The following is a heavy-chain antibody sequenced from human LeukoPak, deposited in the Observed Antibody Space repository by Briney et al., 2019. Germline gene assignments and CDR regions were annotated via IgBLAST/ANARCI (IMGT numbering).Heavy chain of an antibody. D-gene: IGHD3-16*01. CDR3: ARPEGGSDAFDI. J-gene: IGHJ3*02. CDR2: ISAYNGNT. V-gene: IGHV1-18*01. Sequence: ASVTASCKASGYTFTSYGISWVRQAPGQELEWMGWISAYNGNTNYAQKLQGRVTMTTDTSTSTAYMELRSLRSDDTAVYYCARPEGGSDAFDIWGQGTMVTVSS. CDR1: GYTFTSYG.